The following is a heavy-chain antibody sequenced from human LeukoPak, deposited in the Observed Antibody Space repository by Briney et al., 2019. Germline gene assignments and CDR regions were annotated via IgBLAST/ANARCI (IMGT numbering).Heavy chain of an antibody. Sequence: GGSLRLSCAASGFTFSSYGMHWVRQAPGKGLEWVAVISYDGPNKYYADSVKGRFTISRDNSKSRLYLQMNSLRAEDTAVYYCAKGMATYGSGTLFDYWGQRTLVTVSS. CDR1: GFTFSSYG. D-gene: IGHD3-10*01. CDR3: AKGMATYGSGTLFDY. V-gene: IGHV3-30*18. J-gene: IGHJ4*02. CDR2: ISYDGPNK.